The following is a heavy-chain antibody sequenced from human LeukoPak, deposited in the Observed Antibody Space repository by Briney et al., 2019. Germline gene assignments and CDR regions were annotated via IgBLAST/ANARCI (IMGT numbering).Heavy chain of an antibody. Sequence: SETLSLTCTVSGGSISSGNWWSWVRQTPGKGLEWFGEILHTGNTNYNPSLKSRVTILIDKSKNQFSLKLSSVTAADTAVYYCARDPGGLFDYWGQGTLVTVPS. CDR3: ARDPGGLFDY. CDR2: ILHTGNT. CDR1: GGSISSGNW. D-gene: IGHD2-15*01. J-gene: IGHJ4*02. V-gene: IGHV4-4*02.